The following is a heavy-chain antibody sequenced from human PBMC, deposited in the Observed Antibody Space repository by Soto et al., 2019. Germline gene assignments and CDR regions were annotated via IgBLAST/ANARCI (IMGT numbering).Heavy chain of an antibody. D-gene: IGHD3-10*01. V-gene: IGHV4-39*01. Sequence: PSETLSLTCTVSGGPISSSSYYWGWIRQPPGKGLEWIGSIYYSGSTYYNPSLKGRVTISVDTSKNQFSLKLSSVTAADTAVYYCATLWFGEGNYWGQGTLVTVSS. CDR2: IYYSGST. J-gene: IGHJ4*02. CDR3: ATLWFGEGNY. CDR1: GGPISSSSYY.